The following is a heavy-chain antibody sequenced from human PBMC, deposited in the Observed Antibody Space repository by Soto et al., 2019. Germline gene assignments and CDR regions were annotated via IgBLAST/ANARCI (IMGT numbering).Heavy chain of an antibody. Sequence: SGGSLRLSCAASGFTFRSSCMHWVRQAPGKGLVWVSRIKSDGSSTSYADSVKGRFTISRDNAKNTLYLQMNSLRAEDTAIYYCAKKVNSGPGSQYFDYWGQGTLVTSPQ. CDR3: AKKVNSGPGSQYFDY. V-gene: IGHV3-74*01. D-gene: IGHD3-10*01. CDR1: GFTFRSSC. J-gene: IGHJ4*02. CDR2: IKSDGSST.